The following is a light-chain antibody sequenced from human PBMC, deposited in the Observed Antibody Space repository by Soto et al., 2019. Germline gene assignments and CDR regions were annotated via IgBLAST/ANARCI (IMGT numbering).Light chain of an antibody. CDR3: QQANVFPRS. Sequence: DLQMTQSPSTLSASVGDTVTFTCRASEDVSRWLGWYQQKPGRAPSLLIFGATSLQDGVPSRFSATESGTHFTLTINGVQPDDFATYFCQQANVFPRSFGQGTKLDFK. CDR2: GAT. CDR1: EDVSRW. V-gene: IGKV1-12*01. J-gene: IGKJ2*01.